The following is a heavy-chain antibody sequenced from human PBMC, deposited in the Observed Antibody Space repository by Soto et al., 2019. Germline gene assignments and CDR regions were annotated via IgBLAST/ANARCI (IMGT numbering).Heavy chain of an antibody. CDR2: IYYSGST. V-gene: IGHV4-31*03. CDR3: ARENYDSIGWLDH. CDR1: GGSIRNGGYY. Sequence: QERLQESGPGLVKPSQTLSLTCTVSGGSIRNGGYYWTWIRQHPGKGLEWIGYIYYSGSTYYNPSLKSRVTISIDTSKNQFSLQLSSVTAADTAVYYCARENYDSIGWLDHWGQGTLVTVSS. D-gene: IGHD3-22*01. J-gene: IGHJ4*02.